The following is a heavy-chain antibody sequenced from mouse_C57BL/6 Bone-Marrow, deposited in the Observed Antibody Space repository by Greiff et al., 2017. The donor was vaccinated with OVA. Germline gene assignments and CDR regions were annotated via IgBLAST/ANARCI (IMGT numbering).Heavy chain of an antibody. CDR3: ASQLRYFDY. CDR1: GYTFTDYY. CDR2: INPNNGGT. D-gene: IGHD1-1*01. J-gene: IGHJ2*01. V-gene: IGHV1-26*01. Sequence: EVQLQQSGPELVKPGASVKISCKASGYTFTDYYMNWVKQSHGKSLEWIGDINPNNGGTSYNQKFKGKATLTVDKSSSTAYMELRSLTSEDSAVYYCASQLRYFDYWGQGTTLTVSS.